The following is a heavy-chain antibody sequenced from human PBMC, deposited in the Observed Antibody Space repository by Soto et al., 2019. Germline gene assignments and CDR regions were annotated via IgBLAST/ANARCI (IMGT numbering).Heavy chain of an antibody. V-gene: IGHV5-51*01. Sequence: GESLKISCKGSGYSFTSYWIGWVRQMPGKGLEWMGIIYPGDSDTRYSPSFQGQVTISADKSISTAYLQWSSLKASDTAMYYCASASDIVVVPAAYYYYGMDVWGQGTTVTVSS. J-gene: IGHJ6*02. D-gene: IGHD2-2*01. CDR2: IYPGDSDT. CDR3: ASASDIVVVPAAYYYYGMDV. CDR1: GYSFTSYW.